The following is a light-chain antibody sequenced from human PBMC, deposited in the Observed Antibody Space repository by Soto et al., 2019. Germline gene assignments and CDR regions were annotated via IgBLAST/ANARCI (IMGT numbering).Light chain of an antibody. J-gene: IGLJ1*01. CDR3: SSYTSSSTLYV. CDR1: SSGVDGYNY. Sequence: QSVLTQPASVSRSPGQSITISCTGTSSGVDGYNYVSWYQQHPGKAPELMIYDVSNRPSGVSNRFSGSKSGNTASLTISGLQAEDEAHYYCSSYTSSSTLYVFGTGTKVTVL. V-gene: IGLV2-14*01. CDR2: DVS.